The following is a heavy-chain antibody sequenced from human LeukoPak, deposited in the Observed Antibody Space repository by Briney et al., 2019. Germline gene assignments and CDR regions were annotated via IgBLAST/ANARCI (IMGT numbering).Heavy chain of an antibody. CDR2: IWYDGNNK. CDR1: GFTFSDYY. CDR3: ARDPAAGEHFYFDL. V-gene: IGHV3-33*08. Sequence: PGGSLRLSCAASGFTFSDYYMSWIRQAPGKGLEWVALIWYDGNNKYYADSVKGRFTVSRDNSKNTLYLQMNSLRAEDTAVYYCARDPAAGEHFYFDLWGRGALVTVSS. J-gene: IGHJ2*01. D-gene: IGHD7-27*01.